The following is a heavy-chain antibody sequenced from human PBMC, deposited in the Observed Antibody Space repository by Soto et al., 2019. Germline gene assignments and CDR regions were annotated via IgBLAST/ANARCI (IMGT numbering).Heavy chain of an antibody. V-gene: IGHV4-4*07. J-gene: IGHJ6*02. CDR1: GGSISSYY. D-gene: IGHD5-18*01. Sequence: PSETLSLTCTVSGGSISSYYWSWIRQPAGKGLEWIGRIYTSGSTNYNPSLKSRVTMPVDTSKNQFSLKLSSVTAADTAVYYCARDGRSYGPYGMDVWGQGTTVTVSS. CDR3: ARDGRSYGPYGMDV. CDR2: IYTSGST.